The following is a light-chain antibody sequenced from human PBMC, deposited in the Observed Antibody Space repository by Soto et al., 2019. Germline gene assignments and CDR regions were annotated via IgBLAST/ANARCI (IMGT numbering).Light chain of an antibody. CDR2: KAS. V-gene: IGKV1-5*03. CDR3: QQYNTYPLT. J-gene: IGKJ4*01. CDR1: QSMSTG. Sequence: DIQMTQSPSTLSASVGDRVTITCRASQSMSTGLAWYQQKPGKAPTLLIYKASSLEGGVPSRFSGSGTGTEFNITISSLQPDDFATYYCQQYNTYPLTFGGGTTVEIK.